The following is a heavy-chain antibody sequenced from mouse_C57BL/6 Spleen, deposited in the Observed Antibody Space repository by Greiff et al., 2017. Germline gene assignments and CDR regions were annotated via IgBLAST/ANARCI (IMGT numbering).Heavy chain of an antibody. D-gene: IGHD2-14*01. CDR1: GYTFTSYW. J-gene: IGHJ2*01. CDR2: IDPSDSYT. V-gene: IGHV1-59*01. Sequence: QVQLQQPGAELVRPGTSVKLSCKASGYTFTSYWMHWVKQRPGQGLEWIGVIDPSDSYTNYNQKFKGKATLTVDTSSSTAYMQLSSLTSEDSAGYYCARRGNSFDDWGQGTTLTVSS. CDR3: ARRGNSFDD.